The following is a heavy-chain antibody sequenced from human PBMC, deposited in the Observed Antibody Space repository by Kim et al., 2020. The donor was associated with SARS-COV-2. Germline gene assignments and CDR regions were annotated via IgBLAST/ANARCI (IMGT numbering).Heavy chain of an antibody. D-gene: IGHD6-19*01. CDR3: ARGGGYSSGKAKFDY. V-gene: IGHV4-4*07. Sequence: SETLSLTCTVSGGSINNYYWSWIRQPAGKGLEWIGRIYASGTTNYNPSLKSRVTMSVDTSKNQFSLNLSSVTAADTAGYYCARGGGYSSGKAKFDYWGQGTLVTASS. CDR1: GGSINNYY. J-gene: IGHJ4*02. CDR2: IYASGTT.